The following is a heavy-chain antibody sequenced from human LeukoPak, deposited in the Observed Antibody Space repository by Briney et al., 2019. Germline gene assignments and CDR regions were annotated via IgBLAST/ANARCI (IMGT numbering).Heavy chain of an antibody. CDR1: GHTFTSYG. Sequence: ASVKVSCKASGHTFTSYGISWVRQAPGQGLEWMGWISAYNGNTNYAQKLQGRVTMTTDTSTSTAYMELRSLRSDDTAVYYCARAGDSSGYPFYYYYYGMDVWGQGTTVTVSS. V-gene: IGHV1-18*01. J-gene: IGHJ6*02. CDR3: ARAGDSSGYPFYYYYYGMDV. CDR2: ISAYNGNT. D-gene: IGHD3-22*01.